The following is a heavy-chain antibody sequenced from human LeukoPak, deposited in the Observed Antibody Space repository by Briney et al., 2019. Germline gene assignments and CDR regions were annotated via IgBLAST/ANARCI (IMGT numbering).Heavy chain of an antibody. Sequence: GGSLRLSCAASGFTFSSYAMTWVRQAPGKGLEWVSGISDSGGSTYYANSVKGRFTISRDNSMNTLYLQMNSLSAEDTAVYYCANCGRYYRYGMDVWGQGTTVTVSS. CDR1: GFTFSSYA. J-gene: IGHJ6*02. CDR3: ANCGRYYRYGMDV. CDR2: ISDSGGST. V-gene: IGHV3-23*01. D-gene: IGHD6-25*01.